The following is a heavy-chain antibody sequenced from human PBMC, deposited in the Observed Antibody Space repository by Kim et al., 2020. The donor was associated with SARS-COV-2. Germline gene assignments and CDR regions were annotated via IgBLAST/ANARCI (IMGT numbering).Heavy chain of an antibody. CDR2: IYYRGTT. CDR1: GGSISSSSRY. Sequence: SETLSLTCIVSGGSISSSSRYWGWIRQSPGKGLEWIGSIYYRGTTYYTPSLQSRVTISVDTSNNQFFLTLTSVTAADTAIYYCVIPSYYYDKSESPVAWFDSWGQGTLVTVSS. D-gene: IGHD3-22*01. CDR3: VIPSYYYDKSESPVAWFDS. J-gene: IGHJ5*01. V-gene: IGHV4-39*01.